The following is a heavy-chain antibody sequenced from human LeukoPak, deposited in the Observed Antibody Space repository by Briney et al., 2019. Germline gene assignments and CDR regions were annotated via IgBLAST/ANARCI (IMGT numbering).Heavy chain of an antibody. CDR1: GGSLSGYY. V-gene: IGHV4-34*01. CDR3: ARAGGYYYDSSGYVPLLDAFDI. Sequence: SETLSLTCAVYGGSLSGYYWSWIRQPPGKGLEWIGEINHSGSTNYNPSLKSRVTISVDTSKNQFSLKLSSVTAADTAVYYCARAGGYYYDSSGYVPLLDAFDIWGQGTMVTVSS. CDR2: INHSGST. D-gene: IGHD3-22*01. J-gene: IGHJ3*02.